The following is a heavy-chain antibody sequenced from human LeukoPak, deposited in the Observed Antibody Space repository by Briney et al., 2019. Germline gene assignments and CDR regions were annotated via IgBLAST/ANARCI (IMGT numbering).Heavy chain of an antibody. J-gene: IGHJ4*02. D-gene: IGHD6-19*01. Sequence: TASETLSLTCTVSGYSISSGYYWAWIRQPPGKGLEWIGYIYHSGSTNYNPSLKSRVTISVDTSKNQFSLKLSSVTAADTAVYYCARLETSSGSLSYFDYWGQGTLVTVSS. V-gene: IGHV4-38-2*02. CDR1: GYSISSGYY. CDR2: IYHSGST. CDR3: ARLETSSGSLSYFDY.